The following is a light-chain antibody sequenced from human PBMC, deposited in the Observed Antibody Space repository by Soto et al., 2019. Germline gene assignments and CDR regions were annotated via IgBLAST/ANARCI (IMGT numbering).Light chain of an antibody. V-gene: IGKV3-15*01. Sequence: VVTQSPASLSVSPGGRVTISCRAGPISSNLAWHQQRPGQAPRLLIYGASVRATGVPARFSGSGSGTEFTLTNDSLQSEDYAVYFCQQYNNWPYTFGQGTKVDIK. CDR1: PISSN. J-gene: IGKJ2*01. CDR3: QQYNNWPYT. CDR2: GAS.